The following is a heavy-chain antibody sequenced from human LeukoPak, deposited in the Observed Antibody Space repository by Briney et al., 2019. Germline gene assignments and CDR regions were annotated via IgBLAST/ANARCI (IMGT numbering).Heavy chain of an antibody. D-gene: IGHD2-2*01. J-gene: IGHJ4*02. Sequence: ASVKVSCKASGGTFSSSVISWVRQAPGQGLEWMGGIIPSFGTANYAQKFQGRVTITADESTSTADMELSSLTSEDTAIYYCARGSHAAMGDYWGQGTLVTVSS. CDR3: ARGSHAAMGDY. V-gene: IGHV1-69*13. CDR2: IIPSFGTA. CDR1: GGTFSSSV.